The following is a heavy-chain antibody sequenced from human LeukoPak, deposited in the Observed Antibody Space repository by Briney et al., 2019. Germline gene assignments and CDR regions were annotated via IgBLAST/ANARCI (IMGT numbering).Heavy chain of an antibody. D-gene: IGHD3-10*01. CDR3: ARDIGSGSYY. V-gene: IGHV1-2*02. Sequence: ASVLVSCKASGYTFTGYYVHWLRQAPGQGLEWMGWINPNSGDTNYAQKFQGRVTMTRDTSINTAYMELSRLRSDDTAVYYCARDIGSGSYYWGQGTLVTVSS. CDR2: INPNSGDT. J-gene: IGHJ4*02. CDR1: GYTFTGYY.